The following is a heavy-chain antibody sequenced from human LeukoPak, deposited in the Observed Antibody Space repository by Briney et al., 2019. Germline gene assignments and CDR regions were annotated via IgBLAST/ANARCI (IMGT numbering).Heavy chain of an antibody. CDR1: GGTFSSYA. CDR3: ASLFADSWSGYNFNWFDP. Sequence: SVKVSCKASGGTFSSYAISWVRQAPGQGLEWMGGIIPIFGTANYAQKFQGRVTITADESTSTAYMELSSLRSEDTAVYYCASLFADSWSGYNFNWFDPWGQGTLVTVSS. J-gene: IGHJ5*02. D-gene: IGHD3-3*01. V-gene: IGHV1-69*13. CDR2: IIPIFGTA.